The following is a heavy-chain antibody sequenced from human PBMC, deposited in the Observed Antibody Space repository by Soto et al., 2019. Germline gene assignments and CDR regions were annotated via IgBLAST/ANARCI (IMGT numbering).Heavy chain of an antibody. CDR3: ARGGGYAISLGWFDP. Sequence: SLRLSCAASGFTFSSYEMNWVRQAPGKGLEWVSYISSSGSTIYYADSVKGRFTISRDNAKNSLYLQMNSLRAEDTAVYYCARGGGYAISLGWFDPWGQGTLVTVSS. D-gene: IGHD5-12*01. J-gene: IGHJ5*02. CDR1: GFTFSSYE. V-gene: IGHV3-48*03. CDR2: ISSSGSTI.